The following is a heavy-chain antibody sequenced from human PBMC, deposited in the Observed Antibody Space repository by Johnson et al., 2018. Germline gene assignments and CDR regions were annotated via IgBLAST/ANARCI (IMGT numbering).Heavy chain of an antibody. CDR2: IWYDDNN. CDR1: GFTFSIYG. D-gene: IGHD2-15*01. CDR3: ARDDGRGAEYLQH. V-gene: IGHV3-33*01. J-gene: IGHJ1*01. Sequence: QVQLVQSGGGVVQPGKSLRLSCAASGFTFSIYGMHWVRQAPGKGLEWVATIWYDDNNHYIDSVKGRFTISRENSKNTLYLQMNSPRAEDTAVYYCARDDGRGAEYLQHWGQGTQVTVSA.